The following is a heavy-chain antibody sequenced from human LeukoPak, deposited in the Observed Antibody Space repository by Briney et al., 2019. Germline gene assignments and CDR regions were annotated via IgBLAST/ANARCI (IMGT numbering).Heavy chain of an antibody. CDR3: ARWSAGIDY. Sequence: PSETLSLTCTVSGGSISSYYWSWIRQPPGKGLEWIGYIYYSGSTNYNPSLKSRVTLSVDTSKNQFSLKLSPVTAADTAVYYCARWSAGIDYWGQGTLVTVSS. D-gene: IGHD6-13*01. CDR1: GGSISSYY. J-gene: IGHJ4*02. V-gene: IGHV4-59*12. CDR2: IYYSGST.